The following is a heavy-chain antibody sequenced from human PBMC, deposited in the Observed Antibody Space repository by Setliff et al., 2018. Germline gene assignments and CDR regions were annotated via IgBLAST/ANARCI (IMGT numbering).Heavy chain of an antibody. V-gene: IGHV4-39*01. CDR1: GGSVSNSGFF. CDR3: GRGFSRIEGWGNWFDP. Sequence: SETLSLTCSVSGGSVSNSGFFWGWLRQAPGKGLEWIGNIYDSGSSNYNASLKSRLIITRDTSKNQISLKLTSVTAADTAVYYCGRGFSRIEGWGNWFDPWGQGILVTVSS. CDR2: IYDSGSS. D-gene: IGHD2-15*01. J-gene: IGHJ5*02.